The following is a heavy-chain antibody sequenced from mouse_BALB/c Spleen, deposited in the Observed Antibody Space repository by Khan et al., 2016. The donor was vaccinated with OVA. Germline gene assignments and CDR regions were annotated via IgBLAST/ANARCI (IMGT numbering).Heavy chain of an antibody. CDR1: GFSSSDYG. J-gene: IGHJ4*01. CDR2: IWGGGST. V-gene: IGHV2-6-5*01. Sequence: QVQLKESGPGLVAPSQNLSLTCTVSGFSSSDYGVSWIRQPPGTGLAWLGVIWGGGSTYYNSAPKSRLSISKDNSKSQVFLKMSSLQSDDTAMFYCAKGVWSYYYTLDYWGQGTSVTVSS. CDR3: AKGVWSYYYTLDY.